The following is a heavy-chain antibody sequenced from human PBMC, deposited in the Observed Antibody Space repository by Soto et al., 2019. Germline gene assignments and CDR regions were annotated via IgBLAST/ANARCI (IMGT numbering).Heavy chain of an antibody. CDR1: GFTFSSYW. Sequence: PGGSLRLSCAASGFTFSSYWMHWVRQAPGKGLVWVSRINSDGSSTSYADSVKGRFTISRDNAKNTLYLQMNSLRAEDTAVYYCARGAYSYGVEYYYGMDVWGQGTTVTVSS. CDR2: INSDGSST. J-gene: IGHJ6*02. CDR3: ARGAYSYGVEYYYGMDV. V-gene: IGHV3-74*01. D-gene: IGHD5-18*01.